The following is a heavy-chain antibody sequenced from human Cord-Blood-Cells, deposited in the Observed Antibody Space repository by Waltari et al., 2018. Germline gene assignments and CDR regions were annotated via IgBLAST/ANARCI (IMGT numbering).Heavy chain of an antibody. J-gene: IGHJ4*02. CDR2: IKSKTDGGTT. CDR1: GFTFSNAW. Sequence: EVQLVESGGGLVKPGGSLRLSCAASGFTFSNAWMSWVRQAQGKGLEWVGRIKSKTDGGTTDYAAPVKGRFTISRDDSKNTLYLQMNSLKTEDTAVYYCTTGGEYSSSFKYYFDYWGQGTLVTVSS. V-gene: IGHV3-15*01. D-gene: IGHD6-13*01. CDR3: TTGGEYSSSFKYYFDY.